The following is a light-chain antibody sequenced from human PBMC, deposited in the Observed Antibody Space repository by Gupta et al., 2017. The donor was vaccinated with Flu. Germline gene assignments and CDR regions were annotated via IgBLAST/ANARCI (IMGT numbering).Light chain of an antibody. CDR2: SNN. Sequence: QSVLTQPPSASGTPGQRVTFFFPESSSNIGSNTVNWYQQLPGTAPKLLIYSNNQRPSGVPDRFSGSKSGTSASLAISGLQSEDEADYYCAAWDDSLNGWVFGGGTKLTVL. J-gene: IGLJ3*02. CDR3: AAWDDSLNGWV. V-gene: IGLV1-44*01. CDR1: SSNIGSNT.